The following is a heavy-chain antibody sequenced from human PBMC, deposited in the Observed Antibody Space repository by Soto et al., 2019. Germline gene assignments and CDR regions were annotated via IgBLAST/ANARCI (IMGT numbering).Heavy chain of an antibody. Sequence: EVQLVESGGGLVKPGGSLRLSCAASGFTFTSYTMNWVRQAPGKGLEWVSSISFSSTNIHYADSAKGRFTISRDNAKNSLYLQMNSLRAEDTAVDYCARGAGDLPYWGQGTLVTVSS. CDR1: GFTFTSYT. CDR3: ARGAGDLPY. V-gene: IGHV3-21*01. CDR2: ISFSSTNI. J-gene: IGHJ4*02. D-gene: IGHD7-27*01.